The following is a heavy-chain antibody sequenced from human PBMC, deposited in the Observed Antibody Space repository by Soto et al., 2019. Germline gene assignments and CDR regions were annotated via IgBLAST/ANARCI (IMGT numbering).Heavy chain of an antibody. J-gene: IGHJ3*02. V-gene: IGHV4-34*01. D-gene: IGHD1-1*01. CDR2: MSHSGGT. Sequence: QVQLQQWGAGLLKPSETLSLTCAVYGAFVSSGNYYWSWIRQPPGKGLEWIGEMSHSGGTHFNPSLKSRVIISVDTSKNQFSLKMSSVTAADTALYYCARVERGTATTGVDAFDIWGPGTMVTVSS. CDR3: ARVERGTATTGVDAFDI. CDR1: GAFVSSGNYY.